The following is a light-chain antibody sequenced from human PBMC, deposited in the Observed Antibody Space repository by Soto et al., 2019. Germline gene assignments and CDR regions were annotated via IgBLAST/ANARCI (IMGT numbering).Light chain of an antibody. CDR2: EVT. CDR3: CSYANGNTLL. V-gene: IGLV2-23*02. Sequence: QSVLTQPASVSGSLGQSITISCTGSNRDIGAYNLVSWYQQYPDTAPKLIIYEVTKRPSGVSNRFSGSKSGNTASLTISGLQTEDDSHYYCCSYANGNTLLFGGGTKLTVL. CDR1: NRDIGAYNL. J-gene: IGLJ2*01.